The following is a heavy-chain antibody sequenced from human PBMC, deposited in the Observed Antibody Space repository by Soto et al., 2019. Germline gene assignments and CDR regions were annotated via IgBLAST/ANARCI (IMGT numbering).Heavy chain of an antibody. CDR3: AKDTPVGTFIFDY. D-gene: IGHD1-26*01. CDR1: GFTFFTYA. V-gene: IGHV3-23*01. CDR2: ITDSGDST. Sequence: EVQLLESGGGLVQPGGSLRLSCAASGFTFFTYAMSWVRQAPGKGLEWVSSITDSGDSTYYADSVKGRFTISRDNSKNTLYLQMNSLRAEDTAVYYCAKDTPVGTFIFDYCGQGTLVTVSS. J-gene: IGHJ4*02.